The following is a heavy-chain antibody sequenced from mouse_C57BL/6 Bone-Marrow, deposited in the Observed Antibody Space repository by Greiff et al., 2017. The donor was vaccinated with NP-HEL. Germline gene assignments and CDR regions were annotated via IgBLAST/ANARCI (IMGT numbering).Heavy chain of an antibody. J-gene: IGHJ4*01. CDR1: GFTFSSYA. Sequence: EVQGVESGGGLVKPGGSLKLSCAASGFTFSSYAMSWVRQTPEKRLEWVATISDGGSYTYYPDNVKGRFTISRDNAKNNLYLQMSHLKSEDTAMYYCARGLYYGSRYYAMDYWGQGTSVTVS. D-gene: IGHD1-1*01. V-gene: IGHV5-4*01. CDR2: ISDGGSYT. CDR3: ARGLYYGSRYYAMDY.